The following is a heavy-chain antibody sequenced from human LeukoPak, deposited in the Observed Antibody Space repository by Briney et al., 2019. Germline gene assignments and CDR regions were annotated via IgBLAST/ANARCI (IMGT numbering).Heavy chain of an antibody. CDR2: ISSGSRDI. J-gene: IGHJ4*02. CDR1: GFTFSTYT. V-gene: IGHV3-21*01. CDR3: ARGLDRWGAVAG. D-gene: IGHD6-19*01. Sequence: GGSLRLSCVVSGFTFSTYTMNWVRQAPGKGLEWVSSISSGSRDIYYADSLKGRFTISRDNAKNSLYLQMNSLRVKDTAVYYCARGLDRWGAVAGWGQGTLVTVSS.